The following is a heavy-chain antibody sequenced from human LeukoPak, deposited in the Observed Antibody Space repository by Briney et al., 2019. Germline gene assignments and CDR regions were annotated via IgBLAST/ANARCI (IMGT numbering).Heavy chain of an antibody. CDR1: GFTFSSYA. CDR3: ARGRMVRGVIAGYYFDY. J-gene: IGHJ4*02. D-gene: IGHD3-10*01. Sequence: GGSLRHSCAASGFTFSSYAMHWVRQAPGKGLEWVAVISYDGSNKYYADSVKGRFTISRDNSKNTLYPQMNSLRAEDTAVYYCARGRMVRGVIAGYYFDYWGQGTLVTVSS. V-gene: IGHV3-30-3*01. CDR2: ISYDGSNK.